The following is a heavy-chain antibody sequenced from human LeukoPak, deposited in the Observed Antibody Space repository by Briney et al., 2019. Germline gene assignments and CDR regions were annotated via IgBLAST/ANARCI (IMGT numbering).Heavy chain of an antibody. CDR1: GFTFSRYW. CDR2: IKEDGSAK. Sequence: PGGSLRLSRAASGFTFSRYWMSWVRQAPGKGLEWVANIKEDGSAKYYVDSVKGRFTISRDNAKNSVYLQMNSLRAEDTAVYYCATSYDSSGCEWGQGTLVTVSS. J-gene: IGHJ4*02. D-gene: IGHD3-22*01. V-gene: IGHV3-7*01. CDR3: ATSYDSSGCE.